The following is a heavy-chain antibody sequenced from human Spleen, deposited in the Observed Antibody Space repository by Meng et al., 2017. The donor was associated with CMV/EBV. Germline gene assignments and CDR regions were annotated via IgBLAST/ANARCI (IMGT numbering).Heavy chain of an antibody. J-gene: IGHJ4*02. V-gene: IGHV3-21*01. D-gene: IGHD6-19*01. CDR2: ISSAGTYI. CDR1: GLTFSDYG. Sequence: SGLTFSDYGLNWVRQAPGKGLEWVSSISSAGTYIYYGNSLKGRFTISRDNAKNSLYLQMKSLRVDDTAIYYCARARGLPSGSYYFDYWGQGALVTVSS. CDR3: ARARGLPSGSYYFDY.